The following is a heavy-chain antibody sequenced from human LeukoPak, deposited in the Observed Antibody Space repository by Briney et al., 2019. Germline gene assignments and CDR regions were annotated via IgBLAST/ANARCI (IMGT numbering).Heavy chain of an antibody. V-gene: IGHV3-30*18. Sequence: GRSLRLSCAASGFTFSSYGMHWVRQAPGKGLEWVAVISYDGSNKYYADSVKGRFTISRDNSKNTLYLQMNSLRAEDTAVHYCAKDVYSGNHFDYWGQGTLVTVSS. CDR1: GFTFSSYG. J-gene: IGHJ4*02. CDR3: AKDVYSGNHFDY. CDR2: ISYDGSNK. D-gene: IGHD1-26*01.